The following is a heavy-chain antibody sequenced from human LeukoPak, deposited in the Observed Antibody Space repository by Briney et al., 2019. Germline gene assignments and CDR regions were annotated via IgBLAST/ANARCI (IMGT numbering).Heavy chain of an antibody. CDR3: ARDSRGAAVTTVDY. Sequence: GGSLRLSCAASGFTFSTFNMTWVRQAPGKGLEWVSSISSSSSYMYYADSVKGRFTISRDNAKNSLYLHLNSLRADDTAVYYCARDSRGAAVTTVDYWGQGTLVTVSP. CDR1: GFTFSTFN. J-gene: IGHJ4*02. D-gene: IGHD4-11*01. V-gene: IGHV3-21*01. CDR2: ISSSSSYM.